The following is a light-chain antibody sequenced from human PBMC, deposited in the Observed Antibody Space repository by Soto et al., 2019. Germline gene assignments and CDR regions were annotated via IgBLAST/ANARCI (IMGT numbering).Light chain of an antibody. J-gene: IGLJ1*01. CDR2: DVS. CDR3: CSYAGTYVFYV. CDR1: NSDVGGYNF. Sequence: QSALTQPRSVSGSPGQSVTVSCTGTNSDVGGYNFVSWYQQHPGKAPKLMIYDVSKRPSGVPDRFSGSKSGNTASLTISGLQAEDEADYYCCSYAGTYVFYVFGTGTKLTVL. V-gene: IGLV2-11*01.